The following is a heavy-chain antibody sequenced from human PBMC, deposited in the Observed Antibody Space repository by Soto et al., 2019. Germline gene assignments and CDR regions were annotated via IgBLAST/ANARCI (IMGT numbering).Heavy chain of an antibody. V-gene: IGHV3-30*18. CDR1: GFTFSSYG. J-gene: IGHJ5*02. CDR2: ITYDGSNK. D-gene: IGHD6-19*01. CDR3: AKSPGSGAEWFDP. Sequence: QVQLVESGGGVVQPGRSLRLSCAASGFTFSSYGMHWVRQAPGKGLEWVAVITYDGSNKYYADSVKGRFTISRDNSKNTLKLQMNSLRAEDTAGYYCAKSPGSGAEWFDPWGQGTLVTVSS.